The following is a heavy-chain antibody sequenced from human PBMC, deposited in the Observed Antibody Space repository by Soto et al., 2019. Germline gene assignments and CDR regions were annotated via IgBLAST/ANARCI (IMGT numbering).Heavy chain of an antibody. J-gene: IGHJ1*01. V-gene: IGHV1-69*13. D-gene: IGHD5-12*01. Sequence: SVKVSCKASGGTFSSYAISWVRQAPGQGLEWMGGIIPIFGTANYAQKFQGRVTITADESTSTAYMELSSLRSEDTAVYYCARSDGTLQLRTEYFQHWGQGTLVTAPQ. CDR1: GGTFSSYA. CDR2: IIPIFGTA. CDR3: ARSDGTLQLRTEYFQH.